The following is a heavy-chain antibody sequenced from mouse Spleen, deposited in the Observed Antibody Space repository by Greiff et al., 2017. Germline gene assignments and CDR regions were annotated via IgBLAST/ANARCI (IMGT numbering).Heavy chain of an antibody. Sequence: EVQLQQSGPELVKPGASVKISCKASGYTFTDYYMNWVKQSHGKSLEWIGDINPNNGGTSYNQKFKGKATLTVDKSSSTAYMELRSLTSEDSAVYYCARSSAYYGNSFAYWGQGTLVTVSA. V-gene: IGHV1-26*01. D-gene: IGHD2-10*01. CDR2: INPNNGGT. J-gene: IGHJ3*01. CDR3: ARSSAYYGNSFAY. CDR1: GYTFTDYY.